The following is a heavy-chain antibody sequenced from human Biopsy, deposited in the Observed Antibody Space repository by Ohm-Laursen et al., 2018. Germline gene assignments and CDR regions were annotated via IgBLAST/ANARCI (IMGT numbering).Heavy chain of an antibody. D-gene: IGHD3-10*01. CDR1: GAFMNNYY. V-gene: IGHV4-4*07. J-gene: IGHJ4*02. Sequence: PGTLSLTCTVSGAFMNNYYWTWIRQPAGKGLEWIGRVHPGGTTNYNPSLESRLTMSVDTSKNQFSLRLTSVTAADTAVYYCVRGGSGSFPFDYWGPGTLVTVSS. CDR2: VHPGGTT. CDR3: VRGGSGSFPFDY.